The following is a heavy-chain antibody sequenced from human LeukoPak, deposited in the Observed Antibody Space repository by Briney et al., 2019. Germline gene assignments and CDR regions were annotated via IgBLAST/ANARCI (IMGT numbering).Heavy chain of an antibody. CDR3: ARVGAATTRDY. J-gene: IGHJ4*02. V-gene: IGHV3-74*01. Sequence: GGSLRLSCAVSGFTFSTYWMHWVRQTPGKGLVWVSRISNDGSSTSYADSVKCRFTVSRDNAKNTLYLQMNNLRAEDTAVYYCARVGAATTRDYWGQGTLVTVSS. CDR1: GFTFSTYW. CDR2: ISNDGSST. D-gene: IGHD1-26*01.